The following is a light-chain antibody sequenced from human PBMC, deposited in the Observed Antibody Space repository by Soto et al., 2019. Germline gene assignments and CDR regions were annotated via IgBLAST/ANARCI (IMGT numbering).Light chain of an antibody. V-gene: IGKV1-33*01. CDR3: QQYDNLPLT. CDR1: QDISNY. J-gene: IGKJ4*01. CDR2: DAS. Sequence: DIQMTQSPSSLSASVGDRVTITCQASQDISNYLNWYQQKPGEAPKLLIYDASNLETGVPSRFSGSGCGTDFTFTISSLQPEDIATYYCQQYDNLPLTFGGGTKVEIK.